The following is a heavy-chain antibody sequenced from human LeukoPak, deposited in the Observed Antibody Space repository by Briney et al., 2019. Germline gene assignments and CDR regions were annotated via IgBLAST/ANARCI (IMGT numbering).Heavy chain of an antibody. J-gene: IGHJ4*02. CDR3: ARRKGSRYSSGWSDY. D-gene: IGHD6-19*01. CDR1: GGSFSGYY. Sequence: PSETLSLTCAVYGGSFSGYYWSWIRQPPGKGLEWIGEINHSGSTNYNPSLKSRVTISVDTSKNQFSLKLSSVTAADTAVYYCARRKGSRYSSGWSDYWGQGTLVTVSP. CDR2: INHSGST. V-gene: IGHV4-34*01.